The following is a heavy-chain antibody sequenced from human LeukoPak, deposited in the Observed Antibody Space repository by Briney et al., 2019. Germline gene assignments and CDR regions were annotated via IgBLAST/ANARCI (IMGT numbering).Heavy chain of an antibody. D-gene: IGHD3-10*01. V-gene: IGHV4-38-2*01. CDR1: AFSVTSSYY. Sequence: KPSETLSLTCVVSAFSVTSSYYWGWIRQSPGKGLEWIGSVYHSGDTYYNPSLEGRVAMSVDTSKNQLSLKLSSVTAADTAVYYCASERPSIVRGVQTPFDYWGQGTLVTVSS. CDR3: ASERPSIVRGVQTPFDY. CDR2: VYHSGDT. J-gene: IGHJ4*02.